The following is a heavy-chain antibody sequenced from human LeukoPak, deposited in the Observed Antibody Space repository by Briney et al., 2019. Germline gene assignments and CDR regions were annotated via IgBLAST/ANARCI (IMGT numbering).Heavy chain of an antibody. CDR2: ISYDGSNK. CDR1: GFTFSSYG. Sequence: PGRSLRLSCAASGFTFSSYGMHWVRQAPGKGLEWVAVISYDGSNKYYADSVKGRFTISRDNSKNTLYLQMNSLRAEDTALYYCAKGSSGYYYVHFQHWGQGTLVTVSS. V-gene: IGHV3-30*18. D-gene: IGHD3-22*01. CDR3: AKGSSGYYYVHFQH. J-gene: IGHJ1*01.